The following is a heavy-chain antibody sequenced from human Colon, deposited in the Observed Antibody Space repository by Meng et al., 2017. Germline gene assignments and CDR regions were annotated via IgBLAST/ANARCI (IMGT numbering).Heavy chain of an antibody. CDR3: ARLVAVGTWAFDI. CDR1: EFSFSTYW. CDR2: INQDGSDK. Sequence: GESLKISCAASEFSFSTYWMGWVRQAPGKGLERVASINQDGSDKNYLESVKGRFTVSRDNAKNSLYLQMNSLRAEDTAVYYCARLVAVGTWAFDICGQGTMVTVSS. V-gene: IGHV3-7*01. J-gene: IGHJ3*02. D-gene: IGHD6-19*01.